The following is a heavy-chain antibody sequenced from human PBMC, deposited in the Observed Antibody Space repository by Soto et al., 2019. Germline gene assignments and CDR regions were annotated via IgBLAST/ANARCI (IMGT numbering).Heavy chain of an antibody. V-gene: IGHV4-31*03. CDR2: VSYSGHF. Sequence: QVQLHEAGPGLLKPSQTLSLRCTVSGDSVRSDDFYWSWIWQHPGKGLEWIGYVSYSGHFYYNPSLETRVDMAVDESNNRVSLTLTSVTAADTAVYYCARGRVRDYYFDYWGQGTLVSVSS. CDR1: GDSVRSDDFY. J-gene: IGHJ4*02. CDR3: ARGRVRDYYFDY. D-gene: IGHD4-17*01.